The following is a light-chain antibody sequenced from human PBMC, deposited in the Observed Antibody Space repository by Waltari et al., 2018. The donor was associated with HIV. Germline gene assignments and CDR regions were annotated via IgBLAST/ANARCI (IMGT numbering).Light chain of an antibody. J-gene: IGKJ1*01. CDR2: GAS. CDR3: QQYYSTPRT. Sequence: IVMTQSPDSLAASPGERVTINCESSQNILRKSNDWSYLAWYQEKPGQPPKLLIHGASARESGVPDRFSGGGSGTYFTLSISNLQAEDVAVYYCQQYYSTPRTFGQGTKVELK. CDR1: QNILRKSNDWSY. V-gene: IGKV4-1*01.